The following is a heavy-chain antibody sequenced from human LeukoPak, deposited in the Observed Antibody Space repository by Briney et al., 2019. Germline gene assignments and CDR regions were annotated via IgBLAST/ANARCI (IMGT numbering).Heavy chain of an antibody. Sequence: GGSLRLSCAASGFTFSSYSMNWVRQAPGKGLERVSCISGSSSYIYYADSVKGRFTISRHNAKNSLYLQMDNLRAEDTAVYYCARDRDNVAGTRGYFNYWGQGTLVTVSS. V-gene: IGHV3-21*01. CDR2: ISGSSSYI. J-gene: IGHJ4*02. D-gene: IGHD6-19*01. CDR3: ARDRDNVAGTRGYFNY. CDR1: GFTFSSYS.